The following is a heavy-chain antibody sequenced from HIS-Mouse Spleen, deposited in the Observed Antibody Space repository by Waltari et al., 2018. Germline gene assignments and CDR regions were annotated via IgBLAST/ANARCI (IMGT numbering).Heavy chain of an antibody. CDR1: GGTFSSYA. V-gene: IGHV1-69*04. CDR3: ARCSPVVPAASSLDY. Sequence: QVQLVQSGAEVKKPGSSVKVSCKASGGTFSSYAISWVRQAPGQGLEWMGRINPSLGKANYAKKFQGRVTMTADKSTSTAYMERSSLRSEDTAVYYCARCSPVVPAASSLDYWGQGTLVTVSS. CDR2: INPSLGKA. D-gene: IGHD2-2*01. J-gene: IGHJ4*02.